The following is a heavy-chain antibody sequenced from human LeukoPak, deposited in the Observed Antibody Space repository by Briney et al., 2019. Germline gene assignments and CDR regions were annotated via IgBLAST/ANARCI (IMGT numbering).Heavy chain of an antibody. J-gene: IGHJ6*03. CDR2: IYTSGST. CDR1: GGSLSTYY. V-gene: IGHV4-4*07. CDR3: ARGVVAATPYYYCYYMDV. Sequence: SETLSLTPTVPGGSLSTYYRCWIPQPAGKGLEWIGRIYTSGSTNHNPSLMTRVTMSVDTSKNQFSLKLSSVTAADTAVDYCARGVVAATPYYYCYYMDVWGKGTTVTISS. D-gene: IGHD2-15*01.